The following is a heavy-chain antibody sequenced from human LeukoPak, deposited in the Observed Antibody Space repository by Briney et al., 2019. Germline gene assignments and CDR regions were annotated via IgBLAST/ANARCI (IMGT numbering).Heavy chain of an antibody. J-gene: IGHJ4*02. CDR3: ARDTYRFDDY. Sequence: GGSLRLSCAASGFTFSSYWMSWVRQAPGKGLEWVASINEDGSDKYYVDSVKGRFTISGDNAKNSLYLQMNSLRAEDTAVYYCARDTYRFDDYWGQGTLVTVSS. CDR2: INEDGSDK. V-gene: IGHV3-7*01. CDR1: GFTFSSYW.